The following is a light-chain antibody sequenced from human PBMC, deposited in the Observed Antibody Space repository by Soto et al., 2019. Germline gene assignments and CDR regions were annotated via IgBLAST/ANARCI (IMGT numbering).Light chain of an antibody. CDR3: SSYTSSSTLDV. Sequence: QSVLTQPASVSGSPGQSITISCTGTSSDVGGYNYVSWYQQHPGKAPKHMIYDVSNRPSGVSNRFSGSKSGNTASLTISGLQAEDEADYYCSSYTSSSTLDVFGTGTKLTVL. V-gene: IGLV2-14*01. CDR2: DVS. J-gene: IGLJ1*01. CDR1: SSDVGGYNY.